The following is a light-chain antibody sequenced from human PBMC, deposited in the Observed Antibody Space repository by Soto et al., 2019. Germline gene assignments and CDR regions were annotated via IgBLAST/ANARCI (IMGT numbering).Light chain of an antibody. CDR1: QSVFYSSNNKNY. V-gene: IGKV4-1*01. Sequence: DIVMTQSPDSLAVSLGERATINCKSSQSVFYSSNNKNYLAWYQQKPGQPPKLLIYWASTRESGVPDRFSGSGSGTHFTLTISSLQAEDVAVYYCQQYYRPWTFGQGTKVEIK. J-gene: IGKJ1*01. CDR3: QQYYRPWT. CDR2: WAS.